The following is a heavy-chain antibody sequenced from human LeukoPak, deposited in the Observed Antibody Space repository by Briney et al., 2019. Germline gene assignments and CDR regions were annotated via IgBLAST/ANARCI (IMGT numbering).Heavy chain of an antibody. CDR3: ARADGHPYYYYGMDV. J-gene: IGHJ6*02. V-gene: IGHV3-48*04. Sequence: PGGSLRLSCAASGFTFSDFWMNWVRQAPGKGLEWVSYISSSGSTIYYADSVKGRFTISRDNAKNSLYLQMNSLRAEDTAVYYCARADGHPYYYYGMDVWGQGTTVTVSS. CDR2: ISSSGSTI. CDR1: GFTFSDFW. D-gene: IGHD5-24*01.